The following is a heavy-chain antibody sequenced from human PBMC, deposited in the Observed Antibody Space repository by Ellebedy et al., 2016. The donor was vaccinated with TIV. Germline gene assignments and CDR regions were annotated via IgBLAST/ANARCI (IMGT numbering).Heavy chain of an antibody. CDR3: ASRGYGDYGTMVY. CDR2: IYYSGST. D-gene: IGHD4-17*01. J-gene: IGHJ4*02. CDR1: GGSVSSGSYY. V-gene: IGHV4-61*01. Sequence: GSLRLXXTVSGGSVSSGSYYWSWIRQPPGKGLEWIGYIYYSGSTNYNPSLKSRVTISVDTSKNQFSLKLSSVTAADTAVYYCASRGYGDYGTMVYWGQGTLVTVSS.